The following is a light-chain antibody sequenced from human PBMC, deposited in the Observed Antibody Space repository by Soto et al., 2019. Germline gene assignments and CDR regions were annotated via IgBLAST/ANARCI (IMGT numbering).Light chain of an antibody. CDR3: LRYGYSPPAYT. Sequence: EIVLTQSPGTVSLSPGERATLSCRASQSVSSRNLAWYRQKPGQAPSLLIFGASNRATGIPDRFSGSGSGTDFTLTISSLEPEDCDVSSCLRYGYSPPAYTFGQGTKLEIK. CDR2: GAS. V-gene: IGKV3-20*01. J-gene: IGKJ2*01. CDR1: QSVSSRN.